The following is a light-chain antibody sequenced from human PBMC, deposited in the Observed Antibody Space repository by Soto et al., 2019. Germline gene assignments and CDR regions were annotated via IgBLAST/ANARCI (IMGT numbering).Light chain of an antibody. Sequence: QSALTQPASVSGSPGQSVTISCTGTSSDIGDYKYVSWYQQHPDKAPKLIIFGNSNRPSGISNRFSASKCGNTASLTISGLQAEDEADYYCSSYTSSDTPYVFGTGTKLTVL. V-gene: IGLV2-14*01. CDR1: SSDIGDYKY. CDR3: SSYTSSDTPYV. CDR2: GNS. J-gene: IGLJ1*01.